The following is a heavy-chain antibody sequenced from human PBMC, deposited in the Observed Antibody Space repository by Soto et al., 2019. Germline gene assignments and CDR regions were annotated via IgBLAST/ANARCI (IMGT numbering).Heavy chain of an antibody. J-gene: IGHJ4*02. Sequence: SVKVSCKASGGTFSSYAISWVRQAPGQGLEWMGGIIPIFGTANYAQKFQGRVTITADESTSTAYMELSSLRSADTGVYYCATRIAARPDYFDSWGRGTLVTVSS. CDR1: GGTFSSYA. V-gene: IGHV1-69*13. CDR3: ATRIAARPDYFDS. D-gene: IGHD6-6*01. CDR2: IIPIFGTA.